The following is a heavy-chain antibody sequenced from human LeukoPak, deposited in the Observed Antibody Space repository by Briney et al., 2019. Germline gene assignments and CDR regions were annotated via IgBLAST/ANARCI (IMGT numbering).Heavy chain of an antibody. CDR2: ISGNGGST. CDR3: AKPIAVAGFFYY. J-gene: IGHJ4*02. V-gene: IGHV3-23*01. Sequence: PGGSLRLSCAASGFTFSSYAMSWVRQAPGKGLEWVSAISGNGGSTNYADSVKGRFTISRDNSKNTLYLQMNSLRAEDTAVYYCAKPIAVAGFFYYWGQGTLVTVSS. CDR1: GFTFSSYA. D-gene: IGHD6-19*01.